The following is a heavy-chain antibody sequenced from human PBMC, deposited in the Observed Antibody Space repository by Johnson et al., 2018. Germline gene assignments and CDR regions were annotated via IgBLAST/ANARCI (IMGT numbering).Heavy chain of an antibody. CDR2: MYPSGST. Sequence: QVQLQESGPGLVKSSQTLSLTCTVSGGSIGSGSYYWSWIRQPAGKGLEWIGRMYPSGSTKYNPSLKRRVIISVDTPKNQLSLELTSVTAAATALYSCAKDKTHIAVAPMGYWGQGTLVTVSS. J-gene: IGHJ4*02. CDR3: AKDKTHIAVAPMGY. CDR1: GGSIGSGSYY. V-gene: IGHV4-61*02. D-gene: IGHD6-19*01.